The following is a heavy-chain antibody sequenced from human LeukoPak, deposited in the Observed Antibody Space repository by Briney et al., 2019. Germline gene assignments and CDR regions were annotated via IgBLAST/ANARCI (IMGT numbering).Heavy chain of an antibody. CDR2: ISSSSSYI. CDR3: ARDSMMTIFGVVIDFDH. J-gene: IGHJ4*02. V-gene: IGHV3-21*01. CDR1: GFTFSSYS. Sequence: KPGGSLRLSCAASGFTFSSYSMNWVRQAPGKGLEWVSSISSSSSYIYYAGSVKGRFTISRDNAKNSLYLQMNSLRAEDTAVYYCARDSMMTIFGVVIDFDHWGQGTLVTVSS. D-gene: IGHD3-3*01.